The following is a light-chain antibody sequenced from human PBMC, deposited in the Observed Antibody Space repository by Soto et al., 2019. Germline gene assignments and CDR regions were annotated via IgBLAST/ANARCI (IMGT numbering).Light chain of an antibody. V-gene: IGLV1-40*01. CDR2: RNS. Sequence: QAVVTQSPSVSGARGQRVTISCTGSSSNIGAHYDVHWYQQLPGTAPKLLIYRNSNRPSGVPDRFSGAKSGTSASLAITGLQAEDEADYYCQYYDSRLSGPVFGGGTKLTVL. J-gene: IGLJ3*02. CDR3: QYYDSRLSGPV. CDR1: SSNIGAHYD.